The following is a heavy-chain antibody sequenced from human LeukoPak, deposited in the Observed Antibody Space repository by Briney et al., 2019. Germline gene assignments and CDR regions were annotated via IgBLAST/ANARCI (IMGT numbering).Heavy chain of an antibody. V-gene: IGHV3-23*01. J-gene: IGHJ4*02. CDR3: AKTGSSSWGYFDY. CDR2: ISGSGGST. CDR1: GFTFSNYA. Sequence: PGGSLRLSCAASGFTFSNYAMTWVRQAPGKGLEWVSGISGSGGSTYYADSVRGRFTISRDKSKNTLYLQMNSLRAEDTAVYYCAKTGSSSWGYFDYWGQGTLATVSS. D-gene: IGHD6-13*01.